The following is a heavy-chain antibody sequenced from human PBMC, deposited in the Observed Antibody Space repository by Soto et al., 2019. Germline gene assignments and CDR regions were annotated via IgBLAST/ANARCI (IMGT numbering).Heavy chain of an antibody. J-gene: IGHJ4*02. CDR2: MNVDTGGT. D-gene: IGHD5-18*01. Sequence: QVQLVQSGAEVQKPGASVRVSCKASGYRFTNFYIHWVRQAPGQGLEWMGRMNVDTGGTTYAQKFQGRVTMTRDTSISTAYMEVTNVKSDDTAIYYCAREGNFVFRGYSFGFDFWGQGTLVTVSS. V-gene: IGHV1-2*06. CDR1: GYRFTNFY. CDR3: AREGNFVFRGYSFGFDF.